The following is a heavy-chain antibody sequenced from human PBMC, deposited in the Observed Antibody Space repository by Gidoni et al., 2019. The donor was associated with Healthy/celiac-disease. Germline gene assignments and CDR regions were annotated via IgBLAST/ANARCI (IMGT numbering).Heavy chain of an antibody. V-gene: IGHV3-48*03. Sequence: EVQLVESGGGLVQPGGSLRLSCAASGFPFSSYEMNWVRQAPGKGLEWVSYISSSGSTIYYADSVKGRFTISRDNAKNSLYLQMNSLRAEDTAVYYCARDDTAMVKVYYYYGMDVWGQGTTVTVSS. CDR3: ARDDTAMVKVYYYYGMDV. J-gene: IGHJ6*02. CDR1: GFPFSSYE. D-gene: IGHD5-18*01. CDR2: ISSSGSTI.